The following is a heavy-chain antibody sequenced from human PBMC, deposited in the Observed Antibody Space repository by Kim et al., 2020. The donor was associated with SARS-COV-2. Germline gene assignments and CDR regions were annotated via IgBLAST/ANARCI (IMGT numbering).Heavy chain of an antibody. J-gene: IGHJ2*01. CDR1: GFTLTELS. CDR2: SDPEDGEI. V-gene: IGHV1-24*01. CDR3: ASGVITSAFPYWYFDV. D-gene: IGHD2-21*02. Sequence: ASVKVSCKVSGFTLTELSMHWMRQSPGQGLEWMGGSDPEDGEIIYAQKFQGRVTMTEDTSADTAYMELSSLRSEDTAIYYCASGVITSAFPYWYFDVWGR.